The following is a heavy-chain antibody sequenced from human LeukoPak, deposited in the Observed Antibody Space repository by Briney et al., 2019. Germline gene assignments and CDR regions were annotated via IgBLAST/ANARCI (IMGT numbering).Heavy chain of an antibody. CDR3: ARDRHSYGFTLAA. Sequence: GQSLRLSCEASGFTFRGYGMHWVRQSPGKGLEWVTVISYDGNAKAFADSVKGRFIISRDNPKNTLFLQMNSLRPEDTGLYYCARDRHSYGFTLAAWGQGTPVIVSS. CDR2: ISYDGNAK. V-gene: IGHV3-30*03. D-gene: IGHD5-18*01. CDR1: GFTFRGYG. J-gene: IGHJ5*02.